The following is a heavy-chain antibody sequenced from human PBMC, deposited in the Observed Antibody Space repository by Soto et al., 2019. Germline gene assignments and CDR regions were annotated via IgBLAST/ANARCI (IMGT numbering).Heavy chain of an antibody. J-gene: IGHJ6*02. CDR2: ISAYNGNT. Sequence: ASVKVSCKASGYTFTSYGISWVRQAPGQGLEWMGWISAYNGNTNYAQKLQGRVTMTTDTSTSTAYMELRSLRSDDTAVYYCAREAYVDTYYYYGMDVWGQGTTVTVSS. CDR3: AREAYVDTYYYYGMDV. V-gene: IGHV1-18*04. D-gene: IGHD5-18*01. CDR1: GYTFTSYG.